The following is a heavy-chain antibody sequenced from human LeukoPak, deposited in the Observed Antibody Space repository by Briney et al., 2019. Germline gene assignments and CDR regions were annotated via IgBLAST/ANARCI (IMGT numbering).Heavy chain of an antibody. CDR3: AREGRSYYSSGSSF. D-gene: IGHD3-10*01. CDR2: INHSGST. V-gene: IGHV4-34*01. J-gene: IGHJ4*02. Sequence: SETLSLTCTVYGASFSIYYWSWIRQPPGKGLEWIGEINHSGSTNYNPSLKSRVTISVDTSKNQFSLKLSSVTAADTAVYYCAREGRSYYSSGSSFWGQGTLVTVSS. CDR1: GASFSIYY.